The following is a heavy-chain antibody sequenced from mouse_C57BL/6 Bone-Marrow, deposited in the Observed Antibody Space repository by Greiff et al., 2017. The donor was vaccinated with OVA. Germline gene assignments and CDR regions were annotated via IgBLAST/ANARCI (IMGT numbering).Heavy chain of an antibody. D-gene: IGHD2-3*01. J-gene: IGHJ2*01. CDR1: GYTFTDYN. Sequence: EVHLVESGPELVKPGASVKMSCKASGYTFTDYNMHWVKQSHGKSLEWIGYINPNNGGTSYNQKFKGKATLTVNKSSSTAYMELRSLTSEDSAVYYCARDGYYFDYWGQGTTLTVSS. CDR3: ARDGYYFDY. V-gene: IGHV1-22*01. CDR2: INPNNGGT.